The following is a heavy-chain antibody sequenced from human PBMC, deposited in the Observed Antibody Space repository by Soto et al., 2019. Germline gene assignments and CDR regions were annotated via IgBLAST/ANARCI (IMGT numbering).Heavy chain of an antibody. D-gene: IGHD2-2*01. CDR2: ISAYNGNT. CDR3: ASHGDVVVPAALDY. Sequence: ASVKVSCKASGYTFTSYGTSWVRQAPGQGLEWMGWISAYNGNTNYAQKLQGRVTMTTDTSTSTAYMELRSLRSDDTAVYYCASHGDVVVPAALDYWGQGTLVTVSS. V-gene: IGHV1-18*01. J-gene: IGHJ4*02. CDR1: GYTFTSYG.